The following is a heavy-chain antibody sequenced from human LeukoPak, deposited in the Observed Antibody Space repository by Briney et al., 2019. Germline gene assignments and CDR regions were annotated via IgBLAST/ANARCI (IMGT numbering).Heavy chain of an antibody. CDR1: GYTFSDYY. CDR2: INPSSGGT. Sequence: ASVKVSCKTSGYTFSDYYSHWVRQAPGQGLEWMGWINPSSGGTKNAQKFQGRVTMTRDTSISTGYMELSRLRSDDTAVYYCARGGGRYSVDYWGQGTLVIVSS. V-gene: IGHV1-2*02. D-gene: IGHD1-26*01. CDR3: ARGGGRYSVDY. J-gene: IGHJ4*02.